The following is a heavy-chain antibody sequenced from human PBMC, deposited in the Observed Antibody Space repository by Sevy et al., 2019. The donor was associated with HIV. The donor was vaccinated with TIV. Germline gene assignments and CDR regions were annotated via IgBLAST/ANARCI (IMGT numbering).Heavy chain of an antibody. J-gene: IGHJ6*02. D-gene: IGHD1-7*01. CDR1: GYTFTGDY. Sequence: ASVKVSCKASGYTFTGDYLHWVRQAPGQGLEWMGRVYPNSGGTNYAQKFQGTVTMTRDTSISTAYMELSRLRSDDTAVYYCARDGGGGTTNSGMDVWGQGTTVTVSS. CDR3: ARDGGGGTTNSGMDV. CDR2: VYPNSGGT. V-gene: IGHV1-2*06.